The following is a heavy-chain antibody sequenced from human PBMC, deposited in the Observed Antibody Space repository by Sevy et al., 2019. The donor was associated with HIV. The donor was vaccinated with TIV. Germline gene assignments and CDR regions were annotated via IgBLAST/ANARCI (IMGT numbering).Heavy chain of an antibody. CDR1: GGSISTDLYS. Sequence: SETLSLTCAVSGGSISTDLYSWNWIRQPPGKGLEWIGYIFHSGNTYYNPSLKSRVTISIDRSKNQFSLNLSSVTAADTAVYYCARSSSTYPYHFDYWGQGTLVTVSS. V-gene: IGHV4-30-2*01. J-gene: IGHJ4*02. CDR2: IFHSGNT. CDR3: ARSSSTYPYHFDY.